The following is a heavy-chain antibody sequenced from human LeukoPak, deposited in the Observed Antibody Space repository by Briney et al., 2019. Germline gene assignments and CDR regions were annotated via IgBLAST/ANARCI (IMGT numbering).Heavy chain of an antibody. Sequence: GGSLRLSCAASGFTFSGYPIHWVRQAPGKGLEWVAVISYDGSNKYYADSVKGRFTISRDNSKNTLYLQMNSLRAEDTAVYYCAKGAPVVVAATEGGMDVWGQGTTVTVSS. CDR1: GFTFSGYP. V-gene: IGHV3-30-3*02. CDR2: ISYDGSNK. D-gene: IGHD2-15*01. CDR3: AKGAPVVVAATEGGMDV. J-gene: IGHJ6*02.